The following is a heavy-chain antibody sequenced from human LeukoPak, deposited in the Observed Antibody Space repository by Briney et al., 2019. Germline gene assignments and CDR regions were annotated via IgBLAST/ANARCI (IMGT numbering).Heavy chain of an antibody. CDR1: GFTFSNFS. CDR3: ARDSAQCSSSNCYFRHYYYMDV. D-gene: IGHD2-2*01. V-gene: IGHV3-21*01. CDR2: ISGSFSFT. J-gene: IGHJ6*03. Sequence: PGGSLRLSCAASGFTFSNFSMNWVRQAPGKGLEWVSSISGSFSFTYYADSLKGRFTISRDNAKNSLYLQMNNLRAEDTAVYYCARDSAQCSSSNCYFRHYYYMDVWGKGTTVTVSS.